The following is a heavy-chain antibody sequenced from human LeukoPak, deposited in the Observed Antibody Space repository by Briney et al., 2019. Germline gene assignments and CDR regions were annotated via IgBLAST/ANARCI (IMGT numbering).Heavy chain of an antibody. D-gene: IGHD3-22*01. CDR1: GFTFSSYS. Sequence: GGSLRLSCAASGFTFSSYSMNWVRQAPGKGLGWVSSISSSSSYIYYADSVKGRFTISRDNAKNSLYLQMNSLRAEDTAVYYCARDRAYYYDSSGYYDYWGQGTLVTVSS. CDR2: ISSSSSYI. CDR3: ARDRAYYYDSSGYYDY. V-gene: IGHV3-21*01. J-gene: IGHJ4*02.